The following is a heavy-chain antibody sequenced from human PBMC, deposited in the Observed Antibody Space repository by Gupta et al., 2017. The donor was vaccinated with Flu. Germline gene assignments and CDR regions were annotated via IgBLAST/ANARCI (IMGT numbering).Heavy chain of an antibody. CDR3: ARVGGYCSGGSGYSRYYFDY. CDR2: IYYSGST. J-gene: IGHJ4*02. V-gene: IGHV4-31*03. CDR1: GGSISSGGYY. D-gene: IGHD2-15*01. Sequence: SQTLSLTCTVSGGSISSGGYYWSWIRQHPGKGLEWIGYIYYSGSTYYNPSLKSRVTISVDTSKNQFSLKLSSVTAADTAVYYCARVGGYCSGGSGYSRYYFDYWGQGTLVTVAS.